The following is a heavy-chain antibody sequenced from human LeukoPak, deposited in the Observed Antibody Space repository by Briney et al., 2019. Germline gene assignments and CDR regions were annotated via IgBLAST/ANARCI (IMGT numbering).Heavy chain of an antibody. CDR2: INRASDTI. CDR1: GFAFSAYS. Sequence: PGGSLRLSCAASGFAFSAYSMNWVRQAPGKGLEWLSYINRASDTIYYADSVKGRFTISRDNAQNSLYLHMNSLRGEDTAVYYCARDHLYAFDIWGQGTTVTVSS. J-gene: IGHJ3*02. V-gene: IGHV3-48*01. CDR3: ARDHLYAFDI.